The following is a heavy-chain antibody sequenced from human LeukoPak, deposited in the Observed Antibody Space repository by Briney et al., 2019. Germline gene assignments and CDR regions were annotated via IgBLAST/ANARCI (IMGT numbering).Heavy chain of an antibody. Sequence: SEALSLTCAVYGGSFSGYYWSWIRQPPGKGLEWIGEINHSGSTNYNPSLKSRVTISVDTSKNQFSLKLSSVTAADTAVYYCARGGYSYGRDYWGQGTLVTVSS. D-gene: IGHD5-18*01. CDR3: ARGGYSYGRDY. CDR1: GGSFSGYY. J-gene: IGHJ4*02. CDR2: INHSGST. V-gene: IGHV4-34*01.